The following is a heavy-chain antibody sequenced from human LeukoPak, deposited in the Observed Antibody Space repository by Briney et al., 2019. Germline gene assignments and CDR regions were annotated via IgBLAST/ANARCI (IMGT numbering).Heavy chain of an antibody. V-gene: IGHV3-23*01. CDR2: ISDDGIAT. D-gene: IGHD1-14*01. CDR1: GFTFSGYA. Sequence: GGSLRLSCAASGFTFSGYAMSWVRQAPGKGLEWVSGISDDGIATYYADSVKGRFTISRDNSKNTVHVQMNSLSAADTAVYYCARGVEPLAANTLAYWGQGTLVTVSS. CDR3: ARGVEPLAANTLAY. J-gene: IGHJ4*02.